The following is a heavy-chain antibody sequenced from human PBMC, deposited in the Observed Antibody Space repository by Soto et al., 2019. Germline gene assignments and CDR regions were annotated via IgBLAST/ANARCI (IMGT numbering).Heavy chain of an antibody. CDR2: IYDSGST. CDR1: GGSISNYY. D-gene: IGHD2-2*01. J-gene: IGHJ5*02. V-gene: IGHV4-59*01. CDR3: AGEPPYCSSSSCYHWFDP. Sequence: PSETLSLTCTVSGGSISNYYWSWIRQPPGKELEWIGHIYDSGSTNYNPSLKSRVTISVDPSKNQFSLKLTSMTAADTAVYSCAGEPPYCSSSSCYHWFDPWGQGTLVTVSS.